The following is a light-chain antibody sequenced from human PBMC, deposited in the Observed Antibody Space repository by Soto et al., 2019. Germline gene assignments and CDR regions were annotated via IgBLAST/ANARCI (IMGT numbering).Light chain of an antibody. CDR3: QQYESLPLT. V-gene: IGKV1-33*01. J-gene: IGKJ5*01. CDR1: QDINKN. Sequence: DIQMTQSPSSLSASVGDRVTITCQASQDINKNLIWYQQKPGKAPKLLIYDASDLETGVTSRFSGSGSGTGFTFNISSLQPEDFATYYCQQYESLPLTFGQGTRLEIK. CDR2: DAS.